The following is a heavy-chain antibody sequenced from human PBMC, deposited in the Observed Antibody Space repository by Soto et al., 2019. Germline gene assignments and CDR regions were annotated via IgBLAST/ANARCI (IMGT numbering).Heavy chain of an antibody. CDR3: ARTPPMDSGDKYYFDF. CDR2: IIPIFGTA. J-gene: IGHJ4*02. CDR1: GGTFSSYA. Sequence: SVKVSCKASGGTFSSYAISWVRQAPGQGLEWMGGIIPIFGTANYAQKFQGRVTITADESTSTAYMELSSLRSEDTAVYYCARTPPMDSGDKYYFDFWGQGALVTVSS. V-gene: IGHV1-69*13. D-gene: IGHD3-16*01.